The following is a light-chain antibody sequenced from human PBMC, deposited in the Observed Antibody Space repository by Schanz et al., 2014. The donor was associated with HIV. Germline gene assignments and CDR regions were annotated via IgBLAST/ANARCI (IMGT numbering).Light chain of an antibody. J-gene: IGLJ2*01. Sequence: QSVLTQPPSASGPPGQRVTISCSGSSSSIGFNTINWYQHLPGTAPKLIMYNSYHRPSGVPDRFSGSGSGTSASLAITGLQAEDEADYYCAAWDDSLNGPVFGGGTKLTVL. CDR3: AAWDDSLNGPV. CDR2: NSY. CDR1: SSSIGFNT. V-gene: IGLV1-44*01.